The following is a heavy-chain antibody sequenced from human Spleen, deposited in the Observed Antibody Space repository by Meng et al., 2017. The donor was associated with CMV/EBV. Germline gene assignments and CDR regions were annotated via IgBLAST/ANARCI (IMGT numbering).Heavy chain of an antibody. CDR3: AGGRDGYSYYFDY. J-gene: IGHJ4*02. CDR1: GYTFTSYG. CDR2: ISAYNGNT. Sequence: KDSGYTFTSYGISWVRQAPGQGLEWMGWISAYNGNTNYAQKLQGRVTMTTDTSTSTAYMELRSLRSDDTAVYYCAGGRDGYSYYFDYWGQGTLVTVSS. D-gene: IGHD5-24*01. V-gene: IGHV1-18*01.